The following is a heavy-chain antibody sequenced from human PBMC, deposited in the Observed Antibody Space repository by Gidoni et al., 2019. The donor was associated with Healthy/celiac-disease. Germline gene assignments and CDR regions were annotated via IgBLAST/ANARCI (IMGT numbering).Heavy chain of an antibody. D-gene: IGHD2-2*01. Sequence: EVQLVESGGGLVKPGGSLRLSCAASGFTFSSYSMNWVRQAPGKGLEWVSSISSSSSYIYYADSVKGRFTISRDNAKNSLYLQMNSLRAEDTAVYYCARDLSALGVVVPEGMDVWGQGTTVTVSS. CDR1: GFTFSSYS. CDR3: ARDLSALGVVVPEGMDV. CDR2: ISSSSSYI. J-gene: IGHJ6*02. V-gene: IGHV3-21*01.